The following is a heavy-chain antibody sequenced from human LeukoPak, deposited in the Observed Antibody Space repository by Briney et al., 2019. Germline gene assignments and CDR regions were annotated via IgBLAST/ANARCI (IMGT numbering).Heavy chain of an antibody. Sequence: KPSEALSLTCTVSGVSISIYHWSWLRQTPGKGLEWLGHVFYNRKADYSPSLSSRVTISLHTSKSQFSLSLTSVTAADTAVYFCARDRRDVGGFGYNPDFFDLWGPGTVVTASS. CDR3: ARDRRDVGGFGYNPDFFDL. CDR1: GVSISIYH. V-gene: IGHV4-59*01. J-gene: IGHJ3*01. CDR2: VFYNRKA. D-gene: IGHD1-14*01.